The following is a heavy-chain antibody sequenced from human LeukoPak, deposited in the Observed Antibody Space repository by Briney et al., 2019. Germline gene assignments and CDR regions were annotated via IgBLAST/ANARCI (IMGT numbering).Heavy chain of an antibody. D-gene: IGHD3-22*01. CDR2: ISGSGGST. V-gene: IGHV3-23*01. CDR1: GFTFSSYA. J-gene: IGHJ4*02. CDR3: AKGALSLIVVVITTPFDY. Sequence: GGSLRLSCAASGFTFSSYAMSWVRQAPGKGLEWVSAISGSGGSTYYADSVKGRFTISRDNSKNTLYLQMNSLRAEDTAVYYCAKGALSLIVVVITTPFDYWGQGTLVTVSS.